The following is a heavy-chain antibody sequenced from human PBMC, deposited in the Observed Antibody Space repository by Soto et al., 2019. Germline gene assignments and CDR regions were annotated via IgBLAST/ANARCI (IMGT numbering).Heavy chain of an antibody. J-gene: IGHJ5*02. CDR3: TRDESGSYANWFNP. CDR2: ISSGSAYI. V-gene: IGHV3-21*01. Sequence: EVQLVESGGGLVKPGGSLRLSCTFTFNSYSLNWVRQAPGKGLEWVSSISSGSAYIKYADSVKGRFTISRDNANNLLYLQLRSLKVDDMAVYYCTRDESGSYANWFNPWGQRTLVTVSS. D-gene: IGHD1-26*01. CDR1: TFNSYS.